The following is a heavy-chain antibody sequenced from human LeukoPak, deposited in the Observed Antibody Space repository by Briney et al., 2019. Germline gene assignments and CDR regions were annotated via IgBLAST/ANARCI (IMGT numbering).Heavy chain of an antibody. Sequence: ASVKVSCKASGYTFTSYDINWVRQATGQGLEWMGWMSPNSGNTGYAQKFRGRVTITRNTSISTAYMELSSLRSEDTAVYYCARVQNPSKYSSSWYNAFDIWGQGTMVTVSS. CDR2: MSPNSGNT. CDR1: GYTFTSYD. D-gene: IGHD6-13*01. CDR3: ARVQNPSKYSSSWYNAFDI. J-gene: IGHJ3*02. V-gene: IGHV1-8*03.